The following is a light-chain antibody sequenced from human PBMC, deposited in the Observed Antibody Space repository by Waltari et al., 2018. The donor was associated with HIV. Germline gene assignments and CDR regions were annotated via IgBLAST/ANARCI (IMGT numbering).Light chain of an antibody. V-gene: IGLV3-19*01. CDR2: GKK. CDR3: SSRDSSGNRVV. CDR1: SLRGYY. Sequence: SSELTQDPTMSVALGQTVRITCQGDSLRGYYASWYQQKPGQAPLLVIYGKKSRPSGIPDRFSASSSGDTSSLTVTGAQAEDEADYYCSSRDSSGNRVVFGGGTRLTVL. J-gene: IGLJ2*01.